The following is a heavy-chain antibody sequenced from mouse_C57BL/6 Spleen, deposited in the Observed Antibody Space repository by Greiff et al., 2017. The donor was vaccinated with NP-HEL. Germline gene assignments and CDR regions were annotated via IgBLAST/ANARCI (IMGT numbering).Heavy chain of an antibody. Sequence: VKLQESGAELARPGASVKMSCKASGYTFTSYTMHWVKQRPGQGLEWIGYINPSSGYTKYNQKFKDKATLTADKSSSTAYMQLSSLTSEDSAVYYCARSLITTVVATDAMDYWGQGTSVTVSS. J-gene: IGHJ4*01. CDR3: ARSLITTVVATDAMDY. CDR2: INPSSGYT. D-gene: IGHD1-1*01. V-gene: IGHV1-4*01. CDR1: GYTFTSYT.